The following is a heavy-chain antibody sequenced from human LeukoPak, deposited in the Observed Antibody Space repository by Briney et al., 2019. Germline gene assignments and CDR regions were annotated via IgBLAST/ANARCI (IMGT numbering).Heavy chain of an antibody. J-gene: IGHJ3*01. CDR3: ARAFRPASDPHDFYDF. D-gene: IGHD3/OR15-3a*01. Sequence: PGGSLRLSFAASGFTFNNHPMHWVRQASGKRLEYVSAISPSGDWTWYADSVKGRFTISRDNSKNTMYLQMGSLRPEDMGVYYCARAFRPASDPHDFYDFWGRGTTVTVSS. CDR1: GFTFNNHP. V-gene: IGHV3-64*02. CDR2: ISPSGDWT.